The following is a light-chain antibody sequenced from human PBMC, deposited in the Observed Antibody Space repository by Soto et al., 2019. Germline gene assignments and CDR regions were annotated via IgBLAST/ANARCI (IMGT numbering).Light chain of an antibody. J-gene: IGLJ1*01. CDR2: DVS. V-gene: IGLV2-14*03. CDR3: ASYTTSSTYV. CDR1: SSDVGAFNY. Sequence: QSVLTQLASVSGSPVQSIAISCTGTSSDVGAFNYVSWYQQHPGKAPKFMIFDVSSRPSGVSDRFSGSKSGNTASLTISGLQTEDEADYYCASYTTSSTYVFGTGTKVTVL.